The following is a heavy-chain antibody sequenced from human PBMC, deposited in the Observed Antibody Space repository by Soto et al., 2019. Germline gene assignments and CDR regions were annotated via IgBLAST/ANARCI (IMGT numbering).Heavy chain of an antibody. CDR2: IIPMFGIG. J-gene: IGHJ4*02. CDR1: GGNFNRYG. CDR3: AGEVGGTGLQF. Sequence: QVHLVQSGTEARKPGSSVNVSCETSGGNFNRYGFNWVRQVPGQRLEWMGGIIPMFGIGKVGQIFKPRVAFTADLSTGKVYMALTRLRPEDTAVYYCAGEVGGTGLQFWGQGTLVIVSS. V-gene: IGHV1-69*12. D-gene: IGHD3-9*01.